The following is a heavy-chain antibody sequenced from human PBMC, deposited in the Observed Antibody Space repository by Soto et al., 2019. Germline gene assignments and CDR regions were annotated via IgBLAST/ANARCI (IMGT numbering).Heavy chain of an antibody. CDR1: GFTFSSYS. CDR2: ITSSSSTI. D-gene: IGHD6-19*01. J-gene: IGHJ6*01. Sequence: EVQLVESGGGLVQPGGSLRLSCAASGFTFSSYSMNWVRRAPGKGRQWVSYITSSSSTIYYADSVKGRFTISRDNAKNSLYLQMNSLRAEDTAVYYCARTGAGYYYGMDVWGQGTTVTVSS. V-gene: IGHV3-48*01. CDR3: ARTGAGYYYGMDV.